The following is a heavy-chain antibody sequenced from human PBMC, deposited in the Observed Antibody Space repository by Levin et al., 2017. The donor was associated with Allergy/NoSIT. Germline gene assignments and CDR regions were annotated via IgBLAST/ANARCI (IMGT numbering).Heavy chain of an antibody. CDR3: ARLYGDYDYFDY. V-gene: IGHV4-31*03. Sequence: QTLSLPCTVSGGSIRSGGYYWTWIRQHPGKGLEWIGSIYYSGSTYYNPSRKSRLTISVDTSKNQFSLKLRSLTAADTAVYYCARLYGDYDYFDYWGQGTLVTVSS. CDR1: GGSIRSGGYY. CDR2: IYYSGST. D-gene: IGHD4-17*01. J-gene: IGHJ4*02.